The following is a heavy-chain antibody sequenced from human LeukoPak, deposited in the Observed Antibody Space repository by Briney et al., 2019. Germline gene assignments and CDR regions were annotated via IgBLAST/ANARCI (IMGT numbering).Heavy chain of an antibody. CDR1: GYTFTGYF. D-gene: IGHD1-26*01. CDR3: AGVRVTGSFGLDLGH. J-gene: IGHJ4*02. Sequence: ASVKVSCKASGYTFTGYFMHWVRQAPGQGLEWMGWIDPNSGGTNYAQNFRGRVTMTRDTSISTAYMELSRLTSDDTAVYYCAGVRVTGSFGLDLGHWGQGTLVTVSS. V-gene: IGHV1-2*02. CDR2: IDPNSGGT.